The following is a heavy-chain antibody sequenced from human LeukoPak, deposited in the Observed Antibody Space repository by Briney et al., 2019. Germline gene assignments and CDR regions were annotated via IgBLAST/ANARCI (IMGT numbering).Heavy chain of an antibody. V-gene: IGHV4-4*07. CDR3: AGERGEEYSSGWYKTNSFYN. Sequence: PSETLSLTCSVSNGSITNYYWTWIRQPAGKGLEWMGRIYTSGSTNYNPSLKSRVTMSVDTSKNQFSLKVTSVTGADTAVYYCAGERGEEYSSGWYKTNSFYNWGQGIRVTVSS. D-gene: IGHD6-19*01. J-gene: IGHJ4*02. CDR1: NGSITNYY. CDR2: IYTSGST.